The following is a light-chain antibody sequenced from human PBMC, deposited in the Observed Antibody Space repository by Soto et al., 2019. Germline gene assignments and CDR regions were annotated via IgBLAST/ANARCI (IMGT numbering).Light chain of an antibody. J-gene: IGLJ3*02. CDR3: AAWDDSLNGPV. CDR2: RSS. Sequence: QSVLTQPPSASGTPGQRVTISCSGSSSNIGSHSVNWYQQLPGMAPKLLIYRSSQRPSGVPDRFSGSKPGTSGSLAIRGLQSGDEADYYCAAWDDSLNGPVFGGGTQLTVL. V-gene: IGLV1-44*01. CDR1: SSNIGSHS.